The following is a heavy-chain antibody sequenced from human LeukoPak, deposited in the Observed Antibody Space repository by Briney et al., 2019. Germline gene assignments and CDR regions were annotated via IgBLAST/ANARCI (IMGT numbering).Heavy chain of an antibody. CDR2: ISYSGDT. D-gene: IGHD4-17*01. Sequence: PSETLSLTCTVSGGSISPYYWGWIRQPPGKGLEWIGYISYSGDTNYNPSLKSRVTISVDTSKNQFSLKLSSVTAADTAVYYCARDLYGDLYFDYWGQGTLVTVSS. V-gene: IGHV4-59*01. J-gene: IGHJ4*02. CDR1: GGSISPYY. CDR3: ARDLYGDLYFDY.